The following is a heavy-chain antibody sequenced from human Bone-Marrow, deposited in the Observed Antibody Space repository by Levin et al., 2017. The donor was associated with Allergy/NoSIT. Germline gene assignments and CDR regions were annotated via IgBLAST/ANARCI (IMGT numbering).Heavy chain of an antibody. CDR2: IYYSGST. D-gene: IGHD6-13*01. J-gene: IGHJ5*02. CDR1: GGSISSSSYY. V-gene: IGHV4-39*01. Sequence: SETLSLTCTVSGGSISSSSYYWGWIRQPPGTGLEWIGSIYYSGSTYYNPSLKSRVTISVDTSKNQFSLKLSSVTAADTAVYYCARQMDSSSSGPWFDPWGQGTLVTVSS. CDR3: ARQMDSSSSGPWFDP.